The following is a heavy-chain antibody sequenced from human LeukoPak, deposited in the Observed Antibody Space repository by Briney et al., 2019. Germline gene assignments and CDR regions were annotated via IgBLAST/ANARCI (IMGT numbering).Heavy chain of an antibody. V-gene: IGHV1-8*03. CDR1: GYSFTNYD. CDR3: ARMYYYDNSGDDNWFDP. CDR2: LNPNTGNT. D-gene: IGHD3-22*01. Sequence: ASVKVSRKASGYSFTNYDINWVRQATGQGLEWMGWLNPNTGNTGYAQKFQGRVTITRNTSISTAYLELSSLRSEDTAIYYCARMYYYDNSGDDNWFDPWGQGTLVTVSS. J-gene: IGHJ5*02.